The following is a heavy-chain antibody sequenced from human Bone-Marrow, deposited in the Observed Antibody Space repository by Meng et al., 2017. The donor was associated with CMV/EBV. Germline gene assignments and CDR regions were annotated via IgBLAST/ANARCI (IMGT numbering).Heavy chain of an antibody. Sequence: ASVKVSCKASGYTFTGYYIHWVRQAPGQGLEWMGWINPNSGGTKYAQKFQGRVTVTRDTSISAAYMELSRLRSDDTAMYYCARDGSEVPRPQSIAAQGSSSAFDIWGQGTMVTVSS. D-gene: IGHD6-6*01. CDR2: INPNSGGT. J-gene: IGHJ3*02. CDR1: GYTFTGYY. V-gene: IGHV1-2*02. CDR3: ARDGSEVPRPQSIAAQGSSSAFDI.